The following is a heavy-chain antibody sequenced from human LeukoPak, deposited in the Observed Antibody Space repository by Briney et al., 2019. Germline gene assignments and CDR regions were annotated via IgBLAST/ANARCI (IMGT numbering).Heavy chain of an antibody. Sequence: PSETLSLTCTVSGGSISSYYWSWIRQPAGKGLEWIGRIYSSGSTDYDPSLKSRVTISVDTSKNQFSLKLSSVTAADTAVYYCASGGSWYGGMAFDIWGQGTMVTVSS. CDR1: GGSISSYY. D-gene: IGHD6-13*01. CDR3: ASGGSWYGGMAFDI. CDR2: IYSSGST. J-gene: IGHJ3*02. V-gene: IGHV4-4*07.